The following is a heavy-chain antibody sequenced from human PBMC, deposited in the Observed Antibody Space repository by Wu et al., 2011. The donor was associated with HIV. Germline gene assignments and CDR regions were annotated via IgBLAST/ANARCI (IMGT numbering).Heavy chain of an antibody. CDR3: ARAASEVPAATADYYYYMDV. D-gene: IGHD2-2*01. CDR1: GYTFTGYH. J-gene: IGHJ6*03. CDR2: INPNSGGT. V-gene: IGHV1-2*02. Sequence: QVQLVQSGAEVRKPGASVKVSCKASGYTFTGYHMHWVRQAPGQGLEWMGWINPNSGGTNYAQKFQGRVTMTRDTSISTAYMELSRLRSDDTAVYYCARAASEVPAATADYYYYMDVWAKGPRSPSP.